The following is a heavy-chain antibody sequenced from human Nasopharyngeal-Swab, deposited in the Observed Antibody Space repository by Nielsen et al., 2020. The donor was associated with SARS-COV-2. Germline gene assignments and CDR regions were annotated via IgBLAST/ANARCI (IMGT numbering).Heavy chain of an antibody. CDR2: ISSSASTI. CDR3: ARDFADRGGRWPGYYYYGMDV. D-gene: IGHD3-16*01. Sequence: VRQAPGKGLEWVSYISSSASTIYYADSVKGRFTISRDNAKNSLYLQMNSLRDEDTAVYHCARDFADRGGRWPGYYYYGMDVWGQGTTVTVSS. J-gene: IGHJ6*02. V-gene: IGHV3-48*02.